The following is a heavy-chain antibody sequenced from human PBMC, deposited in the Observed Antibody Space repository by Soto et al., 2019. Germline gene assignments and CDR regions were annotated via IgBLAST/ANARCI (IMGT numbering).Heavy chain of an antibody. J-gene: IGHJ4*02. CDR2: ISPSSGGT. Sequence: QVQLVQSASEVQKPGTSVKVSCKASGYSFNDYYIHWVRQAPGQGPEWMGWISPSSGGTHYAPKFEGRVTLTRDTSISTAYMDLSTLRSDDTAVYYCARGPRKELRFPNVYWGQGTLVTVSS. D-gene: IGHD2-8*01. V-gene: IGHV1-2*02. CDR3: ARGPRKELRFPNVY. CDR1: GYSFNDYY.